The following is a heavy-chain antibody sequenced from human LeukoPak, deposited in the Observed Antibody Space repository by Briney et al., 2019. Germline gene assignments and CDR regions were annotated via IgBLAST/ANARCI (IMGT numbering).Heavy chain of an antibody. Sequence: GGSLRLSCAASVFTFDDYAMHWGRQAPGKGLEWVSLISGDGGSTYYADSVKGRFTISRDNSKNSLYLQMNSLRTEDTALYYCAKDWGSRPPDAVWDVWGQGTTVTVSS. D-gene: IGHD3-16*01. CDR3: AKDWGSRPPDAVWDV. CDR1: VFTFDDYA. CDR2: ISGDGGST. J-gene: IGHJ6*02. V-gene: IGHV3-43*02.